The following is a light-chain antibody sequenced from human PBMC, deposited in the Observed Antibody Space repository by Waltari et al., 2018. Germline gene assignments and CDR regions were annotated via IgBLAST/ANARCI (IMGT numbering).Light chain of an antibody. J-gene: IGKJ2*01. V-gene: IGKV3-20*01. CDR3: QQSAGSPYT. Sequence: PGTLSLSPGESATLSCRASQSVSTTYLTWYQHKPGQAPRLLIYDASSRATGIPDRFSGNGSGTDFTLTINSLEPEDFAVYYCQQSAGSPYTFGQGTKLEVK. CDR2: DAS. CDR1: QSVSTTY.